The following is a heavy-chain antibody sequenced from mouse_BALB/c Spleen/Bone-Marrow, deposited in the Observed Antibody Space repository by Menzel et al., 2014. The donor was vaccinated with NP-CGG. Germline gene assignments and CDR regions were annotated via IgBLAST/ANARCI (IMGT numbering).Heavy chain of an antibody. CDR2: INPSSGYT. CDR1: GYTFTSYT. J-gene: IGHJ1*01. CDR3: ARLLRWYFDV. D-gene: IGHD1-1*01. Sequence: LVESGAELARPGASVKMSCKASGYTFTSYTMHWVKQRPGQGLEWIGYINPSSGYTNYNQRFKDKATLTADKSSSTAYMQLSSLTSEDSAVYYCARLLRWYFDVWGAGTTVTVSS. V-gene: IGHV1-4*01.